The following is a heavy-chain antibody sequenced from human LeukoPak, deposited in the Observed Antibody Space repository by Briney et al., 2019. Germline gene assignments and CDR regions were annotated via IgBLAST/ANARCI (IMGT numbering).Heavy chain of an antibody. D-gene: IGHD5-18*01. Sequence: SETLSLTCTVSGGSISSYYWSWIRQPPGKGLEWIGYIYYSGSTNYNPSLKSRVTISGDTSKNQFSLKLSSVTAADTAVYYCARGAYSYGEEFSFDHWGQGTLVTVSS. CDR1: GGSISSYY. CDR3: ARGAYSYGEEFSFDH. CDR2: IYYSGST. J-gene: IGHJ4*02. V-gene: IGHV4-59*01.